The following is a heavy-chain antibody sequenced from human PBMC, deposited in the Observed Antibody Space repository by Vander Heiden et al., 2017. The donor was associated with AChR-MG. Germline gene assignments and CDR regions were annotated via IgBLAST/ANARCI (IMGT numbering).Heavy chain of an antibody. V-gene: IGHV3-43*01. CDR2: ISWDGGST. D-gene: IGHD1-20*01. J-gene: IGHJ5*02. Sequence: EVQLVASGGVVVQPGGYLRLSCSASGFTFYDYTMHWVRQAPGKGLEWVSLISWDGGSTYYADSVKGRFTISRDNSKNSLYLQMNSLRTEDTALYYCAKDYKAGFDPWGQGTLVTVSS. CDR1: GFTFYDYT. CDR3: AKDYKAGFDP.